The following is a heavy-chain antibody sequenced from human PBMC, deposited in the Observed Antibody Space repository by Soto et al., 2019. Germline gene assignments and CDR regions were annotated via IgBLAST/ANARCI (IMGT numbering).Heavy chain of an antibody. J-gene: IGHJ5*02. CDR3: ARSSGGFFGIIIEGSNWLAP. D-gene: IGHD1-26*01. CDR2: ISTYSGDT. CDR1: GYTFFTYD. V-gene: IGHV1-18*01. Sequence: ASVKVSCKASGYTFFTYDISWVRQAPGQGLEWMGWISTYSGDTKYAQKFQGRVTMTTDTSTTTAYLELRSLRSDDTAVYYCARSSGGFFGIIIEGSNWLAPWGQGSLVTVSS.